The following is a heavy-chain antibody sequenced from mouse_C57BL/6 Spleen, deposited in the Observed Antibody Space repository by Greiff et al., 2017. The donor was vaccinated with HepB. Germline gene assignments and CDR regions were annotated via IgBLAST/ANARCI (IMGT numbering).Heavy chain of an antibody. J-gene: IGHJ1*03. CDR3: AREAYCSSYWYFDV. CDR2: IYPSDSET. Sequence: VQLQQSGAELVRPGSSVKLSCKASGYTFTSYWMDWVKQRPGQGLEWIGNIYPSDSETHYNQKFKDKATLTVDKSSSTAYMQLSSLTSGDSEFDYCAREAYCSSYWYFDVWGTGTTVTVSS. D-gene: IGHD1-1*01. V-gene: IGHV1-61*01. CDR1: GYTFTSYW.